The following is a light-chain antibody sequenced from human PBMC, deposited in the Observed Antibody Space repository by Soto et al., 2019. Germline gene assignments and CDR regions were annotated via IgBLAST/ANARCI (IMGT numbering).Light chain of an antibody. J-gene: IGLJ2*01. V-gene: IGLV2-14*01. CDR2: DVS. CDR3: SSYTRSSTLYVV. CDR1: SSDVGGYNY. Sequence: QSALTQPASVSGSPGQSITISCTGTSSDVGGYNYVSWYQQHPGKAPKLMIYDVSNRTSGVSNRFSGSKSGNTASLTISGLHAEDDADYYCSSYTRSSTLYVVFGGGTKLTVL.